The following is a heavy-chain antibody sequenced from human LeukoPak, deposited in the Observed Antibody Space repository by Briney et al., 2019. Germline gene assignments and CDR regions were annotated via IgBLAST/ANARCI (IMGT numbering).Heavy chain of an antibody. V-gene: IGHV4-39*07. CDR3: ARGLRYFDWLFKDYYYMDV. J-gene: IGHJ6*03. D-gene: IGHD3-9*01. Sequence: PSETLSLTCTVSGVSISSISYYWRWIRQPPGKGREWIGEINHSGSTNYNPSLKSRVTISVDTSKNQFSLKLSSVSAADTAVYYCARGLRYFDWLFKDYYYMDVWGKGTTVTISS. CDR2: INHSGST. CDR1: GVSISSISYY.